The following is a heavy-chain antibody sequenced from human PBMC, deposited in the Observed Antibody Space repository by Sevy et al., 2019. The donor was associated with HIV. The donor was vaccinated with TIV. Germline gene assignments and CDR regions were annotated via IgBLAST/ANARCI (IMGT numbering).Heavy chain of an antibody. D-gene: IGHD2-2*01. V-gene: IGHV4-61*01. CDR2: IYYSGST. Sequence: SETLSLTCTVSGGSVSSGSYYWSWIRQPPGKGLEWIGYIYYSGSTNYNPSLKSRVTISVDTSKNQFSLKLRSVTAADTAVYYCARYCSSTSCYPSGLFDYWGQGTLVTVSS. CDR1: GGSVSSGSYY. J-gene: IGHJ4*02. CDR3: ARYCSSTSCYPSGLFDY.